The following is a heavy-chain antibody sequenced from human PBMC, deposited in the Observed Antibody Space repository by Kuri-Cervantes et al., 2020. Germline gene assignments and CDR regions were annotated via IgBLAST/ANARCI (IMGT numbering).Heavy chain of an antibody. CDR2: IYSGGST. V-gene: IGHV3-53*01. CDR3: AKGGYTFERFDP. J-gene: IGHJ5*02. CDR1: GFTVSSNY. Sequence: GGSLRLSCAASGFTVSSNYMSWVRQAPGKGLEWVSVIYSGGSTHYADSVKGRLTISRDNSKNTLYLQTNSLRAEDTALYYCAKGGYTFERFDPWGQGTLVTVSS. D-gene: IGHD5-24*01.